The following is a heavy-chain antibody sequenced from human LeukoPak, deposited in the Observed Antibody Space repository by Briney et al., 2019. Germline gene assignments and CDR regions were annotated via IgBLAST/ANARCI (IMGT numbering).Heavy chain of an antibody. CDR1: GGSISSSNW. Sequence: SETLSLTCAVSGGSISSSNWWSWVRQPPGKGLEWIGEIYHSGSTNYNPSLKSRVTISVDTSKNQFSLKLSSVTAADTAVYYCARVTWFPGTSYYYMDVWGKGTTVTVSS. J-gene: IGHJ6*03. CDR3: ARVTWFPGTSYYYMDV. CDR2: IYHSGST. V-gene: IGHV4-4*02. D-gene: IGHD1-1*01.